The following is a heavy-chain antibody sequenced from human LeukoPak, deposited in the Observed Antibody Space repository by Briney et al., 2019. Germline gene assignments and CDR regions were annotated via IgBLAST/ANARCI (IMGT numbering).Heavy chain of an antibody. CDR1: GGSFSGYY. Sequence: SETLSLTCAVYGGSFSGYYWGWIRQPPEKGLEYIGYIYYSGTTNYNPSLKSRVTMSVDTSKNQFSLKLSSVTAADTAVYYCARGSSGGATRWFDPWGQGTLVTVSS. D-gene: IGHD2-21*01. V-gene: IGHV4-34*11. CDR2: IYYSGTT. J-gene: IGHJ5*02. CDR3: ARGSSGGATRWFDP.